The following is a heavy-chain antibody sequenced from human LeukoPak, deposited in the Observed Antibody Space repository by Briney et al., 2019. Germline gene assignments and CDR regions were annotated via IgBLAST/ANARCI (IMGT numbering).Heavy chain of an antibody. CDR3: ARVSSSWYNFWYFDL. Sequence: SETLSLTCTVSGGSISSYYWSWIRQPPGKVLEWIGYIYYSGSTNYNPSLKSRVTISVDTSKNQFSLKLSSVTAADTAVYYCARVSSSWYNFWYFDLWGRGTLVTVSS. CDR2: IYYSGST. J-gene: IGHJ2*01. CDR1: GGSISSYY. V-gene: IGHV4-59*01. D-gene: IGHD6-13*01.